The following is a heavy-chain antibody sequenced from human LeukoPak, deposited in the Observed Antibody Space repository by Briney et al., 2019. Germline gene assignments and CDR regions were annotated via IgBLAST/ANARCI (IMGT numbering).Heavy chain of an antibody. CDR3: ARAKKWLRFESSSWFDP. J-gene: IGHJ5*02. D-gene: IGHD5-12*01. V-gene: IGHV3-11*01. CDR1: GFTLSDYY. Sequence: GALRLSCAASGFTLSDYYMSWIRQAPGKGLEWVSYISSSGSTIYYADSVKGRFTISRDNAKNSLYLQMNSLRAEDTAVYYCARAKKWLRFESSSWFDPWGQGTLVTVSS. CDR2: ISSSGSTI.